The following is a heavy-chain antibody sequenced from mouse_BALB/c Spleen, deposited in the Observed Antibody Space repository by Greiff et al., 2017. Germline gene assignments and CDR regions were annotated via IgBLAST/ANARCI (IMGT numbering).Heavy chain of an antibody. J-gene: IGHJ4*01. V-gene: IGHV5-4*02. CDR3: ARQGYYYYGSTYAMDY. D-gene: IGHD1-1*01. CDR2: ISDGGSYT. CDR1: GFTFSDYY. Sequence: EVMLVESGGGLVKPGGSLKLSCAASGFTFSDYYMYWVRQTPEKRLEWVATISDGGSYTYYPDTVKGRFTISRDNAKNTLYRQMSSLKSEDTAMYYCARQGYYYYGSTYAMDYWGQGTSVTVSS.